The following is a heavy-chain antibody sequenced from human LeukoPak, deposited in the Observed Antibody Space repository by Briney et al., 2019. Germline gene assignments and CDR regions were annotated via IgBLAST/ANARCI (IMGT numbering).Heavy chain of an antibody. CDR3: ARDKGGSYFLLDY. D-gene: IGHD1-26*01. V-gene: IGHV1-2*04. Sequence: GASVKVSCKASGYTFTGYYMHWVRQAPGQGLEWMGWINPNSGGTNYAQKFQGWVTMTRDTSISTAYMELSRLRSDDTAVYYCARDKGGSYFLLDYWGQGTLVTVSS. J-gene: IGHJ4*02. CDR2: INPNSGGT. CDR1: GYTFTGYY.